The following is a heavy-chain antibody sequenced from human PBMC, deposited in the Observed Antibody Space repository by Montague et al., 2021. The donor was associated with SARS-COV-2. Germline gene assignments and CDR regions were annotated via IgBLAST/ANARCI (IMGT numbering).Heavy chain of an antibody. CDR1: GYSFTTYW. V-gene: IGHV5-10-1*01. Sequence: EVKKPGESLRISCKGSGYSFTTYWINWVRQMPGKGLEWMGKIDPSDSNAYYSPSFQGHVTISVDKSISTAYLQWSSLKASDTAMFYCATPDYWGQGTLVTVSS. CDR3: ATPDY. J-gene: IGHJ4*02. CDR2: IDPSDSNA.